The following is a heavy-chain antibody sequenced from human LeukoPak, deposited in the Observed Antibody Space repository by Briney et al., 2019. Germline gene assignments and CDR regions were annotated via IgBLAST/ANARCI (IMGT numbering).Heavy chain of an antibody. CDR2: IYYSGNT. Sequence: SETLSLTCTVSGGSVSISSYYWGWIRQPPGKGLEWIGSIYYSGNTYYNPSLKSRVTISVDTSKNQFSLKVSSVTAADTAVYYCARYHSGYDDYWGQGTLVTVSS. V-gene: IGHV4-39*07. CDR1: GGSVSISSYY. D-gene: IGHD5-12*01. J-gene: IGHJ4*02. CDR3: ARYHSGYDDY.